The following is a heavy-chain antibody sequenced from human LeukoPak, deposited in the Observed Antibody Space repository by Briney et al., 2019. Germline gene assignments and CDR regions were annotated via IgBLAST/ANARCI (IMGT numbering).Heavy chain of an antibody. CDR3: AREDYGGNSVWGNFDY. V-gene: IGHV3-30-3*01. Sequence: GGSLRLSCAASGFPFSSYAMHWVRQAPAKGLERVAVISYDGSNKYYADSVKGRFTISRDNSKNTLYLQMNSLRAEDTAVYYCAREDYGGNSVWGNFDYWGQGTLVTVSS. CDR2: ISYDGSNK. J-gene: IGHJ4*02. CDR1: GFPFSSYA. D-gene: IGHD4-23*01.